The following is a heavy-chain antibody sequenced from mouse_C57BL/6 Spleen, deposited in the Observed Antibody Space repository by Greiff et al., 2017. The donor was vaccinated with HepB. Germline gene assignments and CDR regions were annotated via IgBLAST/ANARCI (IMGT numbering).Heavy chain of an antibody. Sequence: EVQLQQSGAELVRPGASVKLSCTASGFNIKDYYLHWVKQRPEQGLEWIGGIDPEDGDTEYAPKFQGKATMTADTSSNTAYLQLSSLTSEDTAVYYCTTRNSNYWCYFDYWGQGTTLTVSS. CDR1: GFNIKDYY. J-gene: IGHJ2*01. D-gene: IGHD2-5*01. CDR3: TTRNSNYWCYFDY. CDR2: IDPEDGDT. V-gene: IGHV14-1*01.